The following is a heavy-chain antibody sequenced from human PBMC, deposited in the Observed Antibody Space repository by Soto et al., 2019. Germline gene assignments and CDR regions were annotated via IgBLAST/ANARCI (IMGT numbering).Heavy chain of an antibody. CDR2: IYHTGST. D-gene: IGHD1-1*01. Sequence: TLYLSCSVSGGSISTVGHYWTWILQPPGKGLEWIGSIYHTGSTYYSKSLRSRLTMSVDTSKSQFSLRLSSVTAADTAVYYCARATGTLRSRNCDYWGQGSLVTVSS. J-gene: IGHJ4*02. CDR1: GGSISTVGHY. CDR3: ARATGTLRSRNCDY. V-gene: IGHV4-31*03.